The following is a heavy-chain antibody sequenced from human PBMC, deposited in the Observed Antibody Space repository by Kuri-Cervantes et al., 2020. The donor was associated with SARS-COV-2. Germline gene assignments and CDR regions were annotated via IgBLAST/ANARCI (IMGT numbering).Heavy chain of an antibody. D-gene: IGHD5-12*01. Sequence: LSLTCAASGFTFSSYGMHWVRQAPGKGLEWVAFIRYDGSNKYYADSVKGRFTISRDNAKNSLYPQMNSLRAEDTAVYYCARCVATIRGWFDPWGQGTLVTVSS. CDR1: GFTFSSYG. J-gene: IGHJ5*02. CDR3: ARCVATIRGWFDP. CDR2: IRYDGSNK. V-gene: IGHV3-33*01.